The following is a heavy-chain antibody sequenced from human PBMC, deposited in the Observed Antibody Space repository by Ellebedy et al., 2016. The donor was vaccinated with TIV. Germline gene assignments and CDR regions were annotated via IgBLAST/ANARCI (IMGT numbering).Heavy chain of an antibody. Sequence: SETLSLTCAVSNGSISSTTSHNWWTWVRQPPGKGLEWIGEIYHTGSTNFNPSLRGRVALSIDRSKNQFSLNLRSVTAADSAMYYCANFDPGIVAATSWGQGILVTVSS. CDR3: ANFDPGIVAATS. CDR1: NGSISSTTSHNW. D-gene: IGHD2-21*01. J-gene: IGHJ4*02. CDR2: IYHTGST. V-gene: IGHV4-4*02.